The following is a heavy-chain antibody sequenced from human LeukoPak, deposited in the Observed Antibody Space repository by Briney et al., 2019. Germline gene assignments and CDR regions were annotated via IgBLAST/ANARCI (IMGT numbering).Heavy chain of an antibody. J-gene: IGHJ3*02. CDR1: GFAIRDYY. D-gene: IGHD6-19*01. Sequence: GGSLRLSCAASGFAIRDYYMSWIRQAPGRGREWLSYIRTPNGNIYHADSGKGRVTTSSDHARNSVYLQMITLRAEDTAVYYCARAGGGSGWYENAFDIWGQGTMVTVSS. CDR3: ARAGGGSGWYENAFDI. CDR2: IRTPNGNI. V-gene: IGHV3-11*01.